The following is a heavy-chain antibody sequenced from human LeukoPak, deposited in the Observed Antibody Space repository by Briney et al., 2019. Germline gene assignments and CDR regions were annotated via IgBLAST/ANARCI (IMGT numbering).Heavy chain of an antibody. J-gene: IGHJ5*02. CDR1: GGSISSSSYY. V-gene: IGHV4-39*07. D-gene: IGHD3-3*01. CDR3: ARAHDFWSAQPPGVDP. Sequence: SEALSLTCTVSGGSISSSSYYWGWIRQPPGKGLEWIGSIYYSGSTYHNPSLKSRVTISVDTSKNQFSLKLSSVTAADTAVYYCARAHDFWSAQPPGVDPWGQGTLVTVSS. CDR2: IYYSGST.